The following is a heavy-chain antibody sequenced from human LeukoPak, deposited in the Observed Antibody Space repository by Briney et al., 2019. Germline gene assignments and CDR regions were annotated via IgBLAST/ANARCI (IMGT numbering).Heavy chain of an antibody. CDR3: ALSTTTLTTRTLDY. Sequence: PSETLSLTCTVSGGSFSNYFWTWIRQPPGKGLEWIGEISLSGTIKYNPSLKSRVTISVDTSKNQFSLKLSTVTAADTAVYYCALSTTTLTTRTLDYWGQGALVIVSS. J-gene: IGHJ4*02. D-gene: IGHD4-17*01. CDR2: ISLSGTI. CDR1: GGSFSNYF. V-gene: IGHV4-34*01.